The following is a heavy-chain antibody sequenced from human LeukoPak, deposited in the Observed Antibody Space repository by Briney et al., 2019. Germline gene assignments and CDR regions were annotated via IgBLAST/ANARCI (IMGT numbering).Heavy chain of an antibody. CDR1: GYTFTSYY. CDR3: ARQTITMVRGVIRLSNWFDP. D-gene: IGHD3-10*01. V-gene: IGHV1-46*01. CDR2: INPSGGST. Sequence: GASVKVSCKASGYTFTSYYMHWVRQAPGQGLEWMGIINPSGGSTSYAQKFQGRVTMTRDTSISTAYVELSRLRSDDTAVYYCARQTITMVRGVIRLSNWFDPWGQGTLVTVSS. J-gene: IGHJ5*02.